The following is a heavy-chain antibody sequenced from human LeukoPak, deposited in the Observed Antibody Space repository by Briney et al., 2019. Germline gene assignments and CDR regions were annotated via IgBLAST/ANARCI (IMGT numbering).Heavy chain of an antibody. J-gene: IGHJ4*02. Sequence: SETLSLTCTVSGGSISSGSYYWSWIRQPAGKGLEWIGRIYTSGSTNYNPSLKSRVTISVDTSKNQFSLKLSSVTAADTAVYYCARVPEAVAGVSVDYWGQGTLVTVSS. CDR2: IYTSGST. CDR1: GGSISSGSYY. D-gene: IGHD6-19*01. CDR3: ARVPEAVAGVSVDY. V-gene: IGHV4-61*02.